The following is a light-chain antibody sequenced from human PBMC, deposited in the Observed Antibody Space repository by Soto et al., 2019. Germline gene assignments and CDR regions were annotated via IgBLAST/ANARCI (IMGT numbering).Light chain of an antibody. CDR1: QSVSSY. CDR2: DAS. CDR3: QVRTNWSIA. Sequence: EIVFSLAPATLSMSPGERATLSCRASQSVSSYLAWYQQKPGQAPRLLIYDASNRATGIPDRFSGTGSGTDFTLTINNLEPEDFAVYYCQVRTNWSIAFGRGTRLEIK. V-gene: IGKV3-11*01. J-gene: IGKJ5*01.